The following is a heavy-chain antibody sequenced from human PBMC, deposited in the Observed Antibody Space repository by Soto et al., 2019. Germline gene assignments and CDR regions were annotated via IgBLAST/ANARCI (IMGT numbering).Heavy chain of an antibody. V-gene: IGHV3-48*03. Sequence: PGGSLRLSCEASGFTFRSYAMNWVRQTPGKGPEWVSYISSSGSTIYYADSVKGRFTISRDNAKNSLYLQMNSLRAEDTAVYYCARDGVYGDYYFDYWGQGTLVTAPQ. J-gene: IGHJ4*02. CDR1: GFTFRSYA. CDR3: ARDGVYGDYYFDY. D-gene: IGHD4-17*01. CDR2: ISSSGSTI.